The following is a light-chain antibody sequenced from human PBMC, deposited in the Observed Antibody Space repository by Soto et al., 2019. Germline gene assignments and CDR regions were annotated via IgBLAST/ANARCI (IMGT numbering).Light chain of an antibody. Sequence: DIVMTQFPAGPCVPPGERANPSLRAGQGVTTNFAWYQQKSGQSPRLLIYDVSIRATGVPARFSGTGSETDFTLTISGLQSEDSAVYFCQQYNNWPFSFGQGTQLEIK. CDR1: QGVTTN. V-gene: IGKV3-15*01. CDR2: DVS. J-gene: IGKJ5*01. CDR3: QQYNNWPFS.